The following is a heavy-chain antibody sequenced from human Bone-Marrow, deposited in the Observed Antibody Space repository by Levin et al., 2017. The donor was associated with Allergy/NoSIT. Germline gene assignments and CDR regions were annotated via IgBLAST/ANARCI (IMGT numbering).Heavy chain of an antibody. D-gene: IGHD5-12*01. CDR2: IWYDGSNK. CDR1: GFSFSSYG. CDR3: ARGADLVASLSDY. V-gene: IGHV3-33*01. J-gene: IGHJ4*02. Sequence: GGSLRLSCAASGFSFSSYGMHWVRQAPGEGLEWVAVIWYDGSNKYYTDSVKGRFTVSRDNSKSTLYLQMNSLRAEDTAVYYCARGADLVASLSDYWGQGTLVTVSS.